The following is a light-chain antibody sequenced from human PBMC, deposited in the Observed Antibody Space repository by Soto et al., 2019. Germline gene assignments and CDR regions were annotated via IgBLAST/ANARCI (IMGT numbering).Light chain of an antibody. V-gene: IGKV3-15*01. CDR2: GAS. CDR3: QQYNNWPPIT. Sequence: EIVMTQSPATLSVSPGERATLSCRASQSVSSNLAWYQQKPGQAPRLLMYGASTRATGIPARFSGSGSGTEFTLTISSLQFEDVAVYYCQQYNNWPPITFGQGTRLEIK. J-gene: IGKJ5*01. CDR1: QSVSSN.